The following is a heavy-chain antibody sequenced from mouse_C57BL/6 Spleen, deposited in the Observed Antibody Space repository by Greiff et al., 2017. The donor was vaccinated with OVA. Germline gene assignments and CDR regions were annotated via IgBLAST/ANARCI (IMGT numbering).Heavy chain of an antibody. CDR3: ARRSPLTLGAMDY. J-gene: IGHJ4*01. Sequence: VQLQQSGPELVKPGASVKISCKASGYAFSSSWMNWVKQRPGKGLEWIGRIYPGDGDTNYNGKFKGKATLTADKSSSTAYMQLSSLTSEDSAVYFCARRSPLTLGAMDYWGQGTSVTVSS. CDR2: IYPGDGDT. CDR1: GYAFSSSW. D-gene: IGHD3-3*01. V-gene: IGHV1-82*01.